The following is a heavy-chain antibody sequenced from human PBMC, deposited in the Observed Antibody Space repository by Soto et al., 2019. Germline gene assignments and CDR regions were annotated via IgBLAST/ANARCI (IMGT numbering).Heavy chain of an antibody. J-gene: IGHJ4*02. Sequence: QVQLVQSGAEVKKPGASVKVSCKASGYTFTSYDINWVRQATGQGLEWMGWMNPNSGNTGYAQKFQGRVRMARNTSIRTAYVGLSGRRSEGTAVYYCERGRSRSGSCWFDYWGQGTLVTVSS. CDR1: GYTFTSYD. CDR2: MNPNSGNT. CDR3: ERGRSRSGSCWFDY. V-gene: IGHV1-8*01. D-gene: IGHD1-26*01.